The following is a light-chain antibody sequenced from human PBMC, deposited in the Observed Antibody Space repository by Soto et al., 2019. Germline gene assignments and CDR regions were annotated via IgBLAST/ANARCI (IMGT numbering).Light chain of an antibody. CDR2: VAS. CDR1: QSVSSSY. J-gene: IGKJ2*01. V-gene: IGKV3-20*01. CDR3: QQYGSSPYT. Sequence: EIVLTQSPGTLSVSPGERATLSCRASQSVSSSYLAWYQQKPGQAPRLLIYVASNRATGIPDRFSGSGSGTDFTLTISRLQPEDFAVYYCQQYGSSPYTFGQGTKLEIK.